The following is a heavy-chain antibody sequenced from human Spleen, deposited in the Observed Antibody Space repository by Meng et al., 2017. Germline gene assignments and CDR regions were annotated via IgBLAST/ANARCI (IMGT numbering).Heavy chain of an antibody. CDR1: GITFRNLW. V-gene: IGHV3-15*01. CDR2: IKSNSDGGTT. Sequence: GESLNISWAASGITFRNLWMTWVRQAPGKGLEWVGRIKSNSDGGTTDYAAPVKARFTISRDDSKNTLCLQMNSLITEDTAVYFCATGAAAADYWGQGTLVTVSS. J-gene: IGHJ4*02. D-gene: IGHD6-13*01. CDR3: ATGAAAADY.